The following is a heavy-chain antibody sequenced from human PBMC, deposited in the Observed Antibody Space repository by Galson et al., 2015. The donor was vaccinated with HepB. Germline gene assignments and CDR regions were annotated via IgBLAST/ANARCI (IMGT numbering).Heavy chain of an antibody. CDR2: ISSSSTTI. V-gene: IGHV3-48*01. CDR3: ARDYTTGTLDFGR. CDR1: GFSFSVYT. Sequence: SLRLSCAASGFSFSVYTMSWVRQAPGKGLQWLSYISSSSTTIYYADSVKGRFTVSRDNAKNSLYLQMNSLRVEDTAVYYCARDYTTGTLDFGRWGQGTLVTVSS. J-gene: IGHJ1*01. D-gene: IGHD1-1*01.